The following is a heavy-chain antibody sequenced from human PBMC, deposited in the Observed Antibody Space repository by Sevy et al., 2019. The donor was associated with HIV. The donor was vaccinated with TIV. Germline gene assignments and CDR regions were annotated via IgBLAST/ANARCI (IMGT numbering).Heavy chain of an antibody. CDR3: ARVGYCRGGTCFSGFYYAMDV. CDR1: GFTLTNEF. D-gene: IGHD2-15*01. Sequence: GGSLRLSCAVSGFTLTNEFFSWVRQAPGKGLEWVAVVYSGGATYYADSVKGRLPIARDKSKSTLYLQMTSLRAEGTAVYYCARVGYCRGGTCFSGFYYAMDVWGQGTTVTVSS. CDR2: VYSGGAT. J-gene: IGHJ6*02. V-gene: IGHV3-53*01.